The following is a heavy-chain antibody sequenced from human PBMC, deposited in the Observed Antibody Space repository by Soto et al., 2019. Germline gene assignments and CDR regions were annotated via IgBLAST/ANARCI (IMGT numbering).Heavy chain of an antibody. Sequence: QVQLVQSGAEVSKPGASVTVSCRSSGDSFNDYYIHWVRQAPGQGFEWMGWINPNGGVTKYAQKFQGWVSMTRDTSIRTVYMQLSRLRSDDTAVYYCARESGGATATLDYYYFYMDVWGTGTTVTVSS. J-gene: IGHJ6*03. CDR3: ARESGGATATLDYYYFYMDV. CDR1: GDSFNDYY. CDR2: INPNGGVT. D-gene: IGHD5-12*01. V-gene: IGHV1-2*04.